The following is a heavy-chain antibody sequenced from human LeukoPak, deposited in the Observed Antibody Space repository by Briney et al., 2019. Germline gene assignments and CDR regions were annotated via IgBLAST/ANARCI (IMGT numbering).Heavy chain of an antibody. CDR3: AKDAYSSTLQYAFDI. Sequence: GGSLRLSCAASGFTFSDYYMSWIRQAPGKGLEWVSAISGSGDSTYYADSVKGRFTISRDNSKNTLYLQMNSLRAEDTAVYYCAKDAYSSTLQYAFDIWGQGTMVTVSS. J-gene: IGHJ3*02. D-gene: IGHD6-13*01. V-gene: IGHV3-23*01. CDR2: ISGSGDST. CDR1: GFTFSDYY.